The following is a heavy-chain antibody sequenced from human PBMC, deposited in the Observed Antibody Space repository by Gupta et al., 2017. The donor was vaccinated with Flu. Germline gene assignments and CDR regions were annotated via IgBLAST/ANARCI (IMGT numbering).Heavy chain of an antibody. D-gene: IGHD3-10*01. CDR2: INPSGGSP. Sequence: QGQLVQSGPEVKKPGASVKVSCKASGYTFNYYYIHRMRQAPGQGLVWMGTINPSGGSPDYAQRFLSRVTMTTDTSTSTVHMAVSSLKYEDTAVYYCAKDRGYGAGSATQYIMDVWGQGTTVIVSS. CDR1: GYTFNYYY. V-gene: IGHV1-46*02. CDR3: AKDRGYGAGSATQYIMDV. J-gene: IGHJ6*02.